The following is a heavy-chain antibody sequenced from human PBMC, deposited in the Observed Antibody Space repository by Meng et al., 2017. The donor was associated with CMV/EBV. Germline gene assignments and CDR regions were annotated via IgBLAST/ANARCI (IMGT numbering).Heavy chain of an antibody. CDR1: GFTFSSYG. CDR2: IRYDGSNK. V-gene: IGHV3-30*02. Sequence: GESLKISCAASGFTFSSYGMHWVRQAPGKGLEWVAFIRYDGSNKYYADSVKGRFTISRDNSKNTLYLQMNSLRAEDTAVYYCAKDADEYGSGWCDYWGQGTLVTVSS. J-gene: IGHJ4*02. D-gene: IGHD6-19*01. CDR3: AKDADEYGSGWCDY.